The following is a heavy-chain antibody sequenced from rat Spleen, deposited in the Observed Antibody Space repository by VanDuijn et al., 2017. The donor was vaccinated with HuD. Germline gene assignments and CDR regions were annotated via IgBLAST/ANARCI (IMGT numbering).Heavy chain of an antibody. Sequence: EVQLVATGGGSVQPGRSLKLSCVASGFTFSTYWMYWARQAPGKGLEWVSSISSDGGNTYYRDSVRGRFTISRDNAENTVCLQMNSLRSEDTATYYWAVSGYGYWGQGVMVTVSS. CDR1: GFTFSTYW. CDR3: AVSGYGY. J-gene: IGHJ2*01. D-gene: IGHD4-3*01. CDR2: ISSDGGNT. V-gene: IGHV5-58*01.